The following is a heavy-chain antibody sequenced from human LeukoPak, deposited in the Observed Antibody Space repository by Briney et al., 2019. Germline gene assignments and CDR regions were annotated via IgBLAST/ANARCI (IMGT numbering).Heavy chain of an antibody. V-gene: IGHV4-59*08. CDR2: VSNSGNT. D-gene: IGHD3-22*01. Sequence: SETLSLTCSVSGGSIRNYYWTWIRQPPGKGLEWIGHVSNSGNTKHNPSLKSRVTISIDTSKKHFSLNLSSVGAADTAVYYCASRAFYDSSGLDFWGQGILVTVSS. J-gene: IGHJ4*02. CDR3: ASRAFYDSSGLDF. CDR1: GGSIRNYY.